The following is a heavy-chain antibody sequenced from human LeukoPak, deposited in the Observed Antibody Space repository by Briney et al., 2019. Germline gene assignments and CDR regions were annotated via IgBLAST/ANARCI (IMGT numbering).Heavy chain of an antibody. D-gene: IGHD3-3*01. Sequence: QSGGSLRLSCAASGFTFSSYAMHWVRQAPGKGLEWVAVISYDGSNKNYADPVKGRFTISRDNSKNTLYLQMNSLRAEDTAVYYCARAREVIPYYWGQGTLVTVSS. CDR2: ISYDGSNK. V-gene: IGHV3-30*04. CDR3: ARAREVIPYY. J-gene: IGHJ4*02. CDR1: GFTFSSYA.